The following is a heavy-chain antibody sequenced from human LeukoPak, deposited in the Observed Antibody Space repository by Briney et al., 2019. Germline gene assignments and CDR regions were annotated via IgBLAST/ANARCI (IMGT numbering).Heavy chain of an antibody. V-gene: IGHV4-39*01. J-gene: IGHJ4*02. CDR2: MFYSGNT. D-gene: IGHD2-21*01. Sequence: PSETLSLTCGVSSGSIISSSYYWGWIRQPPGKGLEWIASMFYSGNTYYNPSLKSRVTMSVDTTENQFSLKLSSVTAADTAVYYCARHVVGNYDLLSFDCWGQGSLVTVSS. CDR3: ARHVVGNYDLLSFDC. CDR1: SGSIISSSYY.